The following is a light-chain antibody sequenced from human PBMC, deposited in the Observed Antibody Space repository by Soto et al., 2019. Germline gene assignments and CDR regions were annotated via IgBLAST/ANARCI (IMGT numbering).Light chain of an antibody. V-gene: IGKV1-8*01. Sequence: AIRMTQSPSSLSASTGDRVTITCRASQGISSYLAWYQQKPGKAPKLLIYAASTLQSGVPSRFSGSGSGTDFTLTISCLQSEDFATYCCQQYYSYSWTLGQGTKVDIK. CDR1: QGISSY. CDR3: QQYYSYSWT. CDR2: AAS. J-gene: IGKJ1*01.